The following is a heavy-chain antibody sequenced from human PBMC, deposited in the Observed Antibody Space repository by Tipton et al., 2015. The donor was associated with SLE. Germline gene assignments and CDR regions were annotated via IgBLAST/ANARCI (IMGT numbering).Heavy chain of an antibody. J-gene: IGHJ5*02. CDR2: IYYSGST. V-gene: IGHV4-61*01. Sequence: GLVKPSQTLSLTCAISGDSVSSNSAAWNWIRQPPGKGLEWIGYIYYSGSTNYNPSLKSRVTISVDTSKNQFSLKLSSVTAADTAVYYCARGHKSIAAWGQGTLVTVSS. CDR3: ARGHKSIAA. D-gene: IGHD6-6*01. CDR1: GDSVSSNSAA.